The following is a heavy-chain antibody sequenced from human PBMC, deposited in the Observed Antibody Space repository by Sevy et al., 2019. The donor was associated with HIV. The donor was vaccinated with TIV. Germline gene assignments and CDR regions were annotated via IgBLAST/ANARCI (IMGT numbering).Heavy chain of an antibody. CDR2: IKEDGSEK. D-gene: IGHD1-1*01. Sequence: QLGGSLRLSCAASGFIFRTFWMTWVRQAPGKGLEWVANIKEDGSEKYYVDSVKGRFIISRDNAKNSLYLQMNSLRAEDTAVYYCARVRLVRERLFDYWGQGTLVTVSS. CDR3: ARVRLVRERLFDY. CDR1: GFIFRTFW. J-gene: IGHJ4*02. V-gene: IGHV3-7*01.